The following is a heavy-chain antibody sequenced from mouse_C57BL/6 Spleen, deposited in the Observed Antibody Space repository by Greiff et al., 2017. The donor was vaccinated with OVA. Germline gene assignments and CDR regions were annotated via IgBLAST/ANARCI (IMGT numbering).Heavy chain of an antibody. CDR2: ISYDGSN. D-gene: IGHD2-3*01. J-gene: IGHJ4*01. V-gene: IGHV3-6*01. CDR1: GYSITSGYY. CDR3: AREGLLRNYYYAMDY. Sequence: DVKLQESGPGLVKPSQSLSLTCSVTGYSITSGYYWNWIRQFPGNKLEWMGYISYDGSNNYNPSLKNRISITRDTSKNQFFLKLNSVTTEDTATYYCAREGLLRNYYYAMDYWGQGTSVTVSS.